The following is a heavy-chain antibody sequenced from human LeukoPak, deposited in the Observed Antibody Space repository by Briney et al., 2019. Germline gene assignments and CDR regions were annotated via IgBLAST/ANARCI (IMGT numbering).Heavy chain of an antibody. CDR1: GFNFNNYW. J-gene: IGHJ3*01. V-gene: IGHV5-51*01. Sequence: GESLKISCEASGFNFNNYWVGWVRQMPGKGLEWMGIIYPGDYDTRYSPSFQGHVTISVDKSISTAYLQWRSLRASDTAMYFCAGHSFDTVDAFDVWGHGTIVTVSA. CDR2: IYPGDYDT. CDR3: AGHSFDTVDAFDV. D-gene: IGHD2-2*02.